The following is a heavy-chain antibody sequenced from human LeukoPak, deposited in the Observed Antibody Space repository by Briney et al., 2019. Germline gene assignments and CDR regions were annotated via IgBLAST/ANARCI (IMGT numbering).Heavy chain of an antibody. Sequence: SETLSLTCTVSGGSISSYYWSWIRQPPGKGLEWIGYIYYSGSTNYNPSLESRVTISVDTSKNQFSLKLSSVTAADTAVYYCARGNSSSWYPPFDYWGQGTLVTVSS. CDR1: GGSISSYY. D-gene: IGHD6-13*01. V-gene: IGHV4-59*12. J-gene: IGHJ4*02. CDR2: IYYSGST. CDR3: ARGNSSSWYPPFDY.